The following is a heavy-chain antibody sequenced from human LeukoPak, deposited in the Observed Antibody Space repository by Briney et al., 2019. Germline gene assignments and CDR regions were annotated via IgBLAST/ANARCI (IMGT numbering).Heavy chain of an antibody. D-gene: IGHD6-19*01. J-gene: IGHJ3*02. CDR3: ARENGRYSSGWYDHIIRAFDI. Sequence: PGGSLRLSCAASGFTFSSYSMNWVRQAPGKGLEWVSSISSSSSYIYYADSVKGRFTISRDNAKNSLYLQMNSLRAEDTAVYYCARENGRYSSGWYDHIIRAFDIWGQGTMVTVSS. V-gene: IGHV3-21*01. CDR2: ISSSSSYI. CDR1: GFTFSSYS.